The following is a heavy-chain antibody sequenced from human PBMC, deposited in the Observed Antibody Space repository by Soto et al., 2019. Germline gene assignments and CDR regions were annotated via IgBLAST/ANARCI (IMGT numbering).Heavy chain of an antibody. CDR3: TRQVGFWSGYNISRGYYYYYMDV. D-gene: IGHD3-3*01. V-gene: IGHV3-73*01. CDR1: GFTFSGSA. Sequence: GGSLRLSCAASGFTFSGSAMHWVRQASGKGLEWVGRIRSKANSYATAYAASVKGRFTISRDDSKNTAYLQMNSLKTEDTAVYYCTRQVGFWSGYNISRGYYYYYMDVWGKGTTVTVSS. CDR2: IRSKANSYAT. J-gene: IGHJ6*03.